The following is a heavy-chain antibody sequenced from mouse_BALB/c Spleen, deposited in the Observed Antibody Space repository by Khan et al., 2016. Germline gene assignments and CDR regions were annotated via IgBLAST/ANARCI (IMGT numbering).Heavy chain of an antibody. V-gene: IGHV5-17*02. J-gene: IGHJ2*01. CDR2: ISSGSGTI. Sequence: EVELVESGGGLVQPGGSRKLSCAASGFTFSRFGMHWVRQTPEKGLEWVAFISSGSGTIYSADTLTGRFTISRANPTNVLSLQMTRRRCEDTAMYYCTRGDYWGQGTTLTVSS. CDR1: GFTFSRFG. CDR3: TRGDY.